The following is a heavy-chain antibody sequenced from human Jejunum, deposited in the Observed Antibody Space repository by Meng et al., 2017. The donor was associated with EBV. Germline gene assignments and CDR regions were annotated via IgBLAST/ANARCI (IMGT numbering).Heavy chain of an antibody. CDR1: VYTCTNYA. V-gene: IGHV1-18*01. D-gene: IGHD6-19*01. Sequence: VRLLQPGAEFTKPRTPLKPSCKASVYTCTNYAFPWLRQCPGQGFEWMGWVSAYNGNTEYPQKFQGRVAMTTDTSTTTVYMELRSLRPDDTATYYCVRTSVYSSGFSDFWGQGTLVTVSS. J-gene: IGHJ4*02. CDR3: VRTSVYSSGFSDF. CDR2: VSAYNGNT.